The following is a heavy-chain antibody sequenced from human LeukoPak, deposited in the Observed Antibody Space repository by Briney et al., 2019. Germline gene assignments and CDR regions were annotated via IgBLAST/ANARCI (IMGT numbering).Heavy chain of an antibody. Sequence: SETLSLTCAVHGGSFSGYYWSWIRQPPGKGLEWIGEINHSGSTNYNPSLKSRVTISVDTSKNQFSLKLSSVTAADTAVYYCARGGTEIAVAVLPFDYWGQGTLVTVSS. CDR2: INHSGST. CDR3: ARGGTEIAVAVLPFDY. CDR1: GGSFSGYY. V-gene: IGHV4-34*01. J-gene: IGHJ4*02. D-gene: IGHD6-19*01.